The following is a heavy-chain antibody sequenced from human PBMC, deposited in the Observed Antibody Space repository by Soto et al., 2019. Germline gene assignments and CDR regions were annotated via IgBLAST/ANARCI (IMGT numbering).Heavy chain of an antibody. D-gene: IGHD2-21*01. V-gene: IGHV4-59*12. CDR3: ATELPLTPSYSYYAMDL. CDR2: IYYNGNT. CDR1: GGSISSDF. Sequence: SETLSLTCTVSGGSISSDFWSWIRQPPGKGLEWIGYIYYNGNTSYNPSLKTRVTISVDTSKNQFSLKLDSVTAADTAVYYCATELPLTPSYSYYAMDLWGQGTTVTVSS. J-gene: IGHJ6*02.